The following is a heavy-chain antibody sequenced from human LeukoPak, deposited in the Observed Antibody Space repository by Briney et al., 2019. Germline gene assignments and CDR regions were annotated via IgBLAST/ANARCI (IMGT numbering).Heavy chain of an antibody. V-gene: IGHV1-69*04. D-gene: IGHD3-10*01. CDR1: GGTFSSYA. CDR3: ARDQGGYGSGSYLIG. CDR2: IIPILGIA. Sequence: GASVKVSCKASGGTFSSYAISWVRQAPGQGLEWMGRIIPILGIANYAQKFQGRVTITADKSTSTAYMELSSLRSEDTAVYYCARDQGGYGSGSYLIGWGQGTLVTVSP. J-gene: IGHJ4*02.